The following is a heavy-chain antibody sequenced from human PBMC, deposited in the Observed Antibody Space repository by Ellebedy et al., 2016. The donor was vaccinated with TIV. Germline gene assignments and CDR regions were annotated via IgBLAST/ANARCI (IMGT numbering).Heavy chain of an antibody. CDR1: GYTFSDYG. D-gene: IGHD5-18*01. CDR3: ARDKSGPQVDAAMETVADS. J-gene: IGHJ4*02. Sequence: ASVKVSCKASGYTFSDYGISWVRQAPGQGLEWMGWISADNGNTNYAQQFQGRVTMTKDTSTRMAYMEVRSLRSDDTAVYYCARDKSGPQVDAAMETVADSWGQGTLVTVSS. V-gene: IGHV1-18*04. CDR2: ISADNGNT.